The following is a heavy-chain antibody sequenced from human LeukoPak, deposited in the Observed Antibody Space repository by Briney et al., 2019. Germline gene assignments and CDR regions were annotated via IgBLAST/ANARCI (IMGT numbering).Heavy chain of an antibody. CDR1: GFNFNDYW. V-gene: IGHV3-53*01. CDR3: ARDADYGGSPDAFDV. D-gene: IGHD4-23*01. J-gene: IGHJ3*01. CDR2: IYSGGTT. Sequence: GGSLRLSCAASGFNFNDYWMTWVRQAPGKGLKWVSIIYSGGTTYYADSVKGRFTISRDNSKNTLYLQMNTLRAEDTAVYYCARDADYGGSPDAFDVWGRGTIVTVSS.